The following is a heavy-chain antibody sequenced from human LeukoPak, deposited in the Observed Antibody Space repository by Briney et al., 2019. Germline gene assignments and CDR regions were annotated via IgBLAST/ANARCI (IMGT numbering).Heavy chain of an antibody. CDR1: GYTFTGYY. Sequence: GASVKVSCKASGYTFTGYYMHWVRQAPGQGLEWMGWINPNSGGTNYAQKFQGRVTMTRDTSISTAYMELSRLRSDDTAVYYCARTLKGSYSSSWDGPRNHHYYYYGMDVWGQGTTVTVSS. J-gene: IGHJ6*02. D-gene: IGHD6-13*01. V-gene: IGHV1-2*02. CDR2: INPNSGGT. CDR3: ARTLKGSYSSSWDGPRNHHYYYYGMDV.